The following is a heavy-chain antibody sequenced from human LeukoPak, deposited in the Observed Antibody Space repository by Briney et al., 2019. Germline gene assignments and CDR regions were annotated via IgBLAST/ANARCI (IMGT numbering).Heavy chain of an antibody. CDR1: GGSISSSSYY. D-gene: IGHD3-10*01. CDR2: IYYSGST. J-gene: IGHJ4*02. CDR3: ARADYYGSGSYLYYFDY. Sequence: SETLSLTCTVSGGSISSSSYYWGWIRQPPGKGLEWIGSIYYSGSTYYNPSLKSRVTISVDTSKNQFSLKLSSVTAADTAVYYCARADYYGSGSYLYYFDYWGQGTLVTVSS. V-gene: IGHV4-39*07.